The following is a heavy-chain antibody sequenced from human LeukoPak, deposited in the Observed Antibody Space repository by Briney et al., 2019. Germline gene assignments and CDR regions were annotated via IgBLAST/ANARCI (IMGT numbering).Heavy chain of an antibody. J-gene: IGHJ4*02. CDR1: GGTFSSYG. Sequence: ASVKVSCKASGGTFSSYGISWVRQAPGQGLEWMGWISAYNGNTNYAQKLQGRVTMTTDTSTSTAYMELRSLRSDDTAVYYCARDPPRARRDGYNWDYWGQGTLVTVSS. V-gene: IGHV1-18*01. CDR2: ISAYNGNT. D-gene: IGHD5-24*01. CDR3: ARDPPRARRDGYNWDY.